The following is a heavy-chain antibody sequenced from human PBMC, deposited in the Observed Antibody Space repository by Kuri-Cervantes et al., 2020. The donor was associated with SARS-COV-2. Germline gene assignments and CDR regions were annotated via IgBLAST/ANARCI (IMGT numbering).Heavy chain of an antibody. J-gene: IGHJ3*02. Sequence: SETLSLTCAVSGYSISSGYYWGWIRQPPGKGLEWIGSIYHSGSTYYNPSLKSRVTISVDTSKNQFSLKLSSVTAADTAVYYCARVERLRLGGNDAFDIWGQGTMVTVSS. CDR1: GYSISSGYY. CDR2: IYHSGST. CDR3: ARVERLRLGGNDAFDI. D-gene: IGHD3-16*01. V-gene: IGHV4-38-2*01.